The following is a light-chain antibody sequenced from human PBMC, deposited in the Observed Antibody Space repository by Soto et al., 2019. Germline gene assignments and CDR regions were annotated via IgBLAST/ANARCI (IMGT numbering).Light chain of an antibody. V-gene: IGKV3-15*01. CDR2: AAS. CDR1: QNVNSN. Sequence: EIVLTQSPGTLSLSPGERATLSCRASQNVNSNLAWYQQKPGQAPRLLIFAASTRATGIPARFSGSGSGTEFTLTISSLQSEDFAVYYCQQYNNWPRTFGQGTKVDIK. CDR3: QQYNNWPRT. J-gene: IGKJ1*01.